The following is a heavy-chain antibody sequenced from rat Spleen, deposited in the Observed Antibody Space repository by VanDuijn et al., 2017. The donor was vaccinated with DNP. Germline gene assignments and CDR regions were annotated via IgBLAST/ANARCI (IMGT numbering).Heavy chain of an antibody. V-gene: IGHV5-22*01. CDR1: GFTFSDYY. Sequence: EVQLVESGGGLVQPGRSLKLSCAASGFTFSDYYMAWVRQAPKKGLEWVASISFEGSSPYYGDSVKGRFTVSRDNAENTVCLQMNSLRSEDTATYYCAKDRTGGFAMDAWGQGTSVTVSS. J-gene: IGHJ4*01. D-gene: IGHD4-1*01. CDR3: AKDRTGGFAMDA. CDR2: ISFEGSSP.